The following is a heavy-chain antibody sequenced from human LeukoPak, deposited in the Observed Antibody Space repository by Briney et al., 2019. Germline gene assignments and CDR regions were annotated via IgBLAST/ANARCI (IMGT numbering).Heavy chain of an antibody. J-gene: IGHJ4*02. CDR1: GGSISSGDYY. CDR2: IYYSGST. D-gene: IGHD3-9*01. V-gene: IGHV4-30-4*01. Sequence: SETLSLTCTVSGGSISSGDYYWSWIRQPPGKGLEWIGYIYYSGSTYYNPSLKSRVTISVDTSKNQFSLKLSSVTAADRAVYYCARTIPLPYYYFDYWGQGTLVTVSS. CDR3: ARTIPLPYYYFDY.